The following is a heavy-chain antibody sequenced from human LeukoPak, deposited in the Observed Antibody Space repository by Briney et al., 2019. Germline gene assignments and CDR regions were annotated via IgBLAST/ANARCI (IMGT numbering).Heavy chain of an antibody. V-gene: IGHV4-59*01. CDR1: GRSISSYY. Sequence: PSETLSLTCTVSGRSISSYYWSWLRQPPGKGLEWSGYIYYSGSTNYNPSLKSRVTISVDTSKNQFSLKLSSVTAADTAVYYCAGGGSGSEDYWGQGTLVTVSS. J-gene: IGHJ4*02. CDR3: AGGGSGSEDY. D-gene: IGHD3-10*01. CDR2: IYYSGST.